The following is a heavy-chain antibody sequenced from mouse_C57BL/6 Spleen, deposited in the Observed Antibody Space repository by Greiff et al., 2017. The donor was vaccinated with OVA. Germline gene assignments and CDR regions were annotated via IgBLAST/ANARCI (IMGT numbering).Heavy chain of an antibody. V-gene: IGHV1-7*01. CDR2: INPSSGYT. J-gene: IGHJ2*01. CDR1: GYTFTSYW. D-gene: IGHD1-3*01. Sequence: VQLQQSGAELAKPGASVKLSCKASGYTFTSYWMHWVKQRPGQGLEWIGYINPSSGYTKYNQKFKGKATLTADKSSSTAYMQLSSLTSEDSAVYFCARESNYFDYWGQGTTLTVSS. CDR3: ARESNYFDY.